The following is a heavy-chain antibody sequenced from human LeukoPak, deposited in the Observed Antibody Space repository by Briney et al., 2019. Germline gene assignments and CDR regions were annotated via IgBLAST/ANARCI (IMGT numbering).Heavy chain of an antibody. V-gene: IGHV4-39*07. CDR2: IYYSRST. J-gene: IGHJ6*03. Sequence: SESLSLTCTVSGGSISSSSYYWGWIRQPPGKGLEWIGSIYYSRSTYYNPSLKSRVTISVDTSKNQFSLKLSSVTAADTAVYYCARDIFPIAARREDYYYYYYMDVWGKGTTVTVSS. D-gene: IGHD6-6*01. CDR1: GGSISSSSYY. CDR3: ARDIFPIAARREDYYYYYYMDV.